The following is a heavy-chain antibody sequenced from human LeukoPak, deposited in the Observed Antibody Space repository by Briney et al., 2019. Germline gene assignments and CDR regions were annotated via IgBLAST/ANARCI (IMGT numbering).Heavy chain of an antibody. CDR2: IGSTSTI. Sequence: GGSLRLSCAASGFTLSSYSMNWVRQAPGKGLEWVSYIGSTSTIYYADSVKGRFTISRDNAKNSLYLQMNNLRDEDTAVYYCARDTPSRGSFDYWGQGALVTVSS. CDR3: ARDTPSRGSFDY. D-gene: IGHD3-10*01. V-gene: IGHV3-48*02. CDR1: GFTLSSYS. J-gene: IGHJ4*02.